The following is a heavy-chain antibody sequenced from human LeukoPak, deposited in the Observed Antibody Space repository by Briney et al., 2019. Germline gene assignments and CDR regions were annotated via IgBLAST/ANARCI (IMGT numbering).Heavy chain of an antibody. Sequence: SEALSLTRTVSGGSISSGDYYWSWIRQPPGKGLEWIGYIYYSGSTFHYNPSLKSRVNISVDTSKNQFSLRLSSVTAVDTAVYYWASTNCSSASCYGANWFDPRGQGTLVTVSS. CDR2: IYYSGST. CDR1: GGSISSGDYY. J-gene: IGHJ5*02. D-gene: IGHD2-2*01. V-gene: IGHV4-30-4*08. CDR3: ASTNCSSASCYGANWFDP.